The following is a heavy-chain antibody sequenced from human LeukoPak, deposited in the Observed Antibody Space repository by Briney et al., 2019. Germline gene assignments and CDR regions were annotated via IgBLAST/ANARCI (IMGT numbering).Heavy chain of an antibody. CDR1: GFTFSSYE. J-gene: IGHJ6*02. V-gene: IGHV3-21*05. Sequence: GGSLRLSCAASGFTFSSYEMNWVRQAPGKGLEWVSYISSTSSYIYYADSVKGRFTISRDNAKNSLYLQMNSLRPEDTAVYYCDLDYYYYNGMDFWGQGTTVTVSS. CDR3: DLDYYYYNGMDF. CDR2: ISSTSSYI.